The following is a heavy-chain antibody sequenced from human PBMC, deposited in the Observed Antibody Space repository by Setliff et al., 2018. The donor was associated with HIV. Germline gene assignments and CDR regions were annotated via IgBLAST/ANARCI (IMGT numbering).Heavy chain of an antibody. CDR1: GGSISSGSYY. V-gene: IGHV4-61*02. CDR2: IYTSGST. Sequence: SETLSLTCTVSGGSISSGSYYWSWIRQPAGKGLQWIGRIYTSGSTNYNPSLKSRVTISVDTSKNQSSLKLNSVTAADTAVYYCARIIMPRGGAFDIWGQGTMVTVSS. J-gene: IGHJ3*02. D-gene: IGHD3-10*01. CDR3: ARIIMPRGGAFDI.